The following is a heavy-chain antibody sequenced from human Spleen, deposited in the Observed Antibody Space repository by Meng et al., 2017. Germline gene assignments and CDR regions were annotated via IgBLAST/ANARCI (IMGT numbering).Heavy chain of an antibody. CDR2: INPKSGDT. V-gene: IGHV1-2*06. CDR1: GYTFPDYW. Sequence: GQLVRSGAWGKKPGDSVQVSCKASGYTFPDYWLHWVRRAPGQGLEWMGRINPKSGDTHYAQRFQGRVTMTGDTSISTAYMELSGLRSDDTAMYYCARDEDISAAGKLFGDYWGQGTLVTVSS. CDR3: ARDEDISAAGKLFGDY. D-gene: IGHD6-13*01. J-gene: IGHJ4*02.